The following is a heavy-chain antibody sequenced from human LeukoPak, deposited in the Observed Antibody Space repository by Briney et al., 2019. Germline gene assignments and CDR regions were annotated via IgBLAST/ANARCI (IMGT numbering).Heavy chain of an antibody. J-gene: IGHJ5*02. D-gene: IGHD6-13*01. Sequence: PSETLSLTCTVSGGSIGSYYWSWIRQPAGKGLEWIGRIYSSGSTNYNPSLKSRVTMSVDTSKNQFSLKLNSVTAADTAVYYCARGPYSSSSRWFDPWGQGTLVTVSS. CDR1: GGSIGSYY. V-gene: IGHV4-4*07. CDR3: ARGPYSSSSRWFDP. CDR2: IYSSGST.